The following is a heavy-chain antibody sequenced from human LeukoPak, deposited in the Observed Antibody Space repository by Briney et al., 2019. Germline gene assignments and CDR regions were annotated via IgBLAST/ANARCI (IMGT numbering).Heavy chain of an antibody. J-gene: IGHJ5*02. CDR2: VNADGSST. D-gene: IGHD2-15*01. CDR1: GFTFISYW. CDR3: ARVGVGSYNWFDP. V-gene: IGHV3-74*01. Sequence: GGSLRLSCAASGFTFISYWMHWVRQAPGKGLVWVSRVNADGSSTSYADSVKGRFAISRDNAENTLYLQMNSLRAEDTAVYYCARVGVGSYNWFDPWGQGTMVTVSS.